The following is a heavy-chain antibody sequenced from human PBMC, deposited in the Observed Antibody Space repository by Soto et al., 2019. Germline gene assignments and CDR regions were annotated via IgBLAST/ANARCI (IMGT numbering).Heavy chain of an antibody. CDR3: ARDSLYFSSTSCPSDY. V-gene: IGHV3-21*01. Sequence: GGSLRLSCAASGFTFSSYSMNWVRQAPGKGLEWVSSISSSSSYIYYADSVKGRFTISRDNAKNSLYLQMNSLRAEDTAVYYCARDSLYFSSTSCPSDYWGQGTLVTVSS. J-gene: IGHJ4*02. CDR1: GFTFSSYS. CDR2: ISSSSSYI. D-gene: IGHD2-2*01.